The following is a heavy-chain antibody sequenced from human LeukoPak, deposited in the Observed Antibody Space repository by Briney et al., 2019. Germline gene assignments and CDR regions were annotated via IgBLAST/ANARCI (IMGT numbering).Heavy chain of an antibody. J-gene: IGHJ4*02. CDR3: ARSQYSASWYV. CDR2: IYYSGST. CDR1: GDSISNSPYY. Sequence: QPSETLSLTCTVSGDSISNSPYYWGWIRQPPGKGLEWMGGIYYSGSTYYNPSLKSRLTISVDTSKNQFSLKLSSVTAADTALYYCARSQYSASWYVWGQGTLVTVSS. V-gene: IGHV4-39*01. D-gene: IGHD6-13*01.